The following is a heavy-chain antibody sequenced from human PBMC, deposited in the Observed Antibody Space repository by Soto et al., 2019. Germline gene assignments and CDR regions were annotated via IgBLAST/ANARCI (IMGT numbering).Heavy chain of an antibody. V-gene: IGHV4-39*01. CDR1: GGSISSGNYY. Sequence: SETLSLTCTVSGGSISSGNYYWGWIRQPPGKGLEWIASIYYTGSTYYNPSLKSRVTMSVDTFENQFSLKLTSVTAAGTAVYYCATLFTMIDNWGQGTPVTVSS. CDR3: ATLFTMIDN. D-gene: IGHD3-22*01. CDR2: IYYTGST. J-gene: IGHJ4*02.